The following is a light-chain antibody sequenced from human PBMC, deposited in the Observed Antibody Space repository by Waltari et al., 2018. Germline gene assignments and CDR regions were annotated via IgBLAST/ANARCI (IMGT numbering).Light chain of an antibody. CDR2: GAS. Sequence: EIVLTQSPGTLSLSPGARATLSCRASQSVSRTLAWYQQKPGQAPKLLIYGASIRATGIPYRFTGSGSGTDFSLTISSLEPEDFAIYFCQHYVRLPATFGQGTKVEIK. J-gene: IGKJ1*01. CDR3: QHYVRLPAT. CDR1: QSVSRT. V-gene: IGKV3-20*01.